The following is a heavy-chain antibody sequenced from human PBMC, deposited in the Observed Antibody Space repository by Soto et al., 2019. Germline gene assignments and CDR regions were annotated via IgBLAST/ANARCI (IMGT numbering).Heavy chain of an antibody. V-gene: IGHV3-9*01. J-gene: IGHJ6*04. CDR2: IYYNSNRI. CDR3: GKDISPGGMDV. Sequence: EVHLVESGGGLVQPGGSLRLSCVGSGSSLQDYAMHWVRQAPGKGLEWVSGIYYNSNRIDYADSVKGRFTISRDNARNSLYLQMNSLRTEDTAFYYCGKDISPGGMDVWGRGIMVTVSS. CDR1: GSSLQDYA.